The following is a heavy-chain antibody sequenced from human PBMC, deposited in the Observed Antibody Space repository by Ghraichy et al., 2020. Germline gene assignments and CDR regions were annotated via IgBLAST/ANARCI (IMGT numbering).Heavy chain of an antibody. D-gene: IGHD3-22*01. J-gene: IGHJ4*02. Sequence: GESLNISCAASGFTFSSYSVNWVRQAPGKGLEWVSSISSSSSYIYYADSVKGRFTISRDNAKNSLYLQMNSLRAEDTAVYYCARDSFYSSGYYESWGQGTLVTVSS. V-gene: IGHV3-21*01. CDR2: ISSSSSYI. CDR3: ARDSFYSSGYYES. CDR1: GFTFSSYS.